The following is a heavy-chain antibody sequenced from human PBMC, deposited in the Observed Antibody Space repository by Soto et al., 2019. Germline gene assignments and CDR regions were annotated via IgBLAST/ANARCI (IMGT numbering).Heavy chain of an antibody. CDR3: ARGQLWFKNFPVGGMDV. D-gene: IGHD5-18*01. CDR1: GFTFSSYA. CDR2: ISYDGSNK. J-gene: IGHJ6*02. Sequence: SLRLSCAASGFTFSSYAMHWVRQAPGKVLEWVAVISYDGSNKYYADSVKGRFTISRDNSKNTLYLQMNSLRAEDTAVYYCARGQLWFKNFPVGGMDVWGQGTTVTVSS. V-gene: IGHV3-30-3*01.